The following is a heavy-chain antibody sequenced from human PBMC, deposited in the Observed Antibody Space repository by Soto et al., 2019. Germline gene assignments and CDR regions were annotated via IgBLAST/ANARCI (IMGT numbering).Heavy chain of an antibody. Sequence: PGGSLRLSCAASGFTFSSYSMNWVRQAPGKGLEWVSYISSSSSTIYYADSVKGRFTISRDNAKNSLYLQMNSLRAEDTAVYYCAREYSSWRYNWLDPGGQGTLVTVSS. CDR3: AREYSSWRYNWLDP. CDR1: GFTFSSYS. D-gene: IGHD6-13*01. V-gene: IGHV3-48*01. CDR2: ISSSSSTI. J-gene: IGHJ5*02.